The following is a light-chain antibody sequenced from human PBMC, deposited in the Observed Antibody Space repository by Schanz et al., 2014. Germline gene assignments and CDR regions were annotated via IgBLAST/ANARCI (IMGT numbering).Light chain of an antibody. CDR3: QHYGNWPLT. CDR1: ETVNGRF. J-gene: IGKJ4*01. V-gene: IGKV3-20*01. CDR2: GAS. Sequence: EIVLTQSPGTLSLSPGETATLSCRASETVNGRFLAWYQQKPGQAPNVLIYGASSRATGIPDRFSGSGSGTEFSLTISSLQSEDFAVYYCQHYGNWPLTFGGGTKVEIK.